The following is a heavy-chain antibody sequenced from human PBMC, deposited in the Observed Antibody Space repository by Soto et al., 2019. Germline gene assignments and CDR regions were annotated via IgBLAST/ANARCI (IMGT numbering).Heavy chain of an antibody. D-gene: IGHD1-1*01. CDR2: MSFDGSNK. CDR1: GFTFRSYG. Sequence: QVQLVESGGGVVQPGRSLRLSCAASGFTFRSYGMHWVRQAPGKGLEWVALMSFDGSNKYYADSVRGRLTISSDNSKSTLYLQMDILRPEDTAVYYCAKEFGWELQLIHPYYNSGMDVWGQGTTVTVSS. CDR3: AKEFGWELQLIHPYYNSGMDV. J-gene: IGHJ6*02. V-gene: IGHV3-30*18.